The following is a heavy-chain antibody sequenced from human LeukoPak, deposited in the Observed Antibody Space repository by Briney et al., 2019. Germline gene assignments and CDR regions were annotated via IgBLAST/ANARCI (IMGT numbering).Heavy chain of an antibody. CDR1: GFTVSSNY. D-gene: IGHD1-26*01. J-gene: IGHJ3*02. V-gene: IGHV3-53*01. CDR2: IYSGGST. CDR3: AKDPGEMAFWELLLSAFDI. Sequence: GGSLRLSCAASGFTVSSNYMSWVRQAPGKGLEWVSVIYSGGSTYYADSVKGRFTISRDNSKNTLYLQMNSLRAEDTAVYYCAKDPGEMAFWELLLSAFDIWGQGTMVTVSS.